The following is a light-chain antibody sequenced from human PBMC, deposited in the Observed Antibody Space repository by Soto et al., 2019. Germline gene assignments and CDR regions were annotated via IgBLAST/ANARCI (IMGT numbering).Light chain of an antibody. J-gene: IGKJ1*01. CDR3: RQSYSTPRT. CDR2: YGS. Sequence: PLTQSPSSLSASVGDRVTITCRASQSLSRNFIWYQQKPGRAPKRLMFYGSTLQSGGPSRFSGSGSGTEVTLTITSLQPDDVVTYYCRQSYSTPRTFGQGTKVDIK. V-gene: IGKV1-39*01. CDR1: QSLSRN.